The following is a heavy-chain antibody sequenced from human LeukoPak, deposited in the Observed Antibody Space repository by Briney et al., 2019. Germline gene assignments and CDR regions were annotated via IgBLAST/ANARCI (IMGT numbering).Heavy chain of an antibody. D-gene: IGHD1-1*01. CDR3: VRDSPDTGTTPPWGY. Sequence: QSGGSLRLSCAASGFTFSSYGMHWVRQAPGKGLEWVAVISYDGSNKYYADSVKGRFTISRDNSKNTLYLQMNSLGAEDTAVYYCVRDSPDTGTTPPWGYWGQGTLVSVSS. CDR2: ISYDGSNK. CDR1: GFTFSSYG. J-gene: IGHJ4*02. V-gene: IGHV3-30*03.